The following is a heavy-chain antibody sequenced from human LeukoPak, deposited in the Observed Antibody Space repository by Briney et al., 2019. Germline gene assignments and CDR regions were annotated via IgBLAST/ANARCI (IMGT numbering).Heavy chain of an antibody. J-gene: IGHJ3*02. CDR2: IYYSGST. D-gene: IGHD6-13*01. CDR3: ARGQADSSSWYGWADAFDI. V-gene: IGHV4-61*05. CDR1: GGSISSSSYY. Sequence: SETLSLTCTVSGGSISSSSYYWGWIRQPPGKGLEWIGYIYYSGSTNYNPSLKSRVTISVDTSKNQFSLKLSSVTAADTAVYYCARGQADSSSWYGWADAFDIWGQGTMVTVSS.